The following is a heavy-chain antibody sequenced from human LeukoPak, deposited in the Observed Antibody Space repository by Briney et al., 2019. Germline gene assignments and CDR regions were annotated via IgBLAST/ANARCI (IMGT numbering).Heavy chain of an antibody. D-gene: IGHD1-7*01. J-gene: IGHJ6*02. CDR2: ISAYNGNT. CDR3: ARDRRLELLSFYYYYGMDV. Sequence: ASVKVCCKASGYTFTSYGISWVRQAPGQGLEWMGWISAYNGNTNYAQKLQGRVTMTTDTSTSTAYMELRSLRSDDTAVYYCARDRRLELLSFYYYYGMDVWGQGTTVTVSS. CDR1: GYTFTSYG. V-gene: IGHV1-18*01.